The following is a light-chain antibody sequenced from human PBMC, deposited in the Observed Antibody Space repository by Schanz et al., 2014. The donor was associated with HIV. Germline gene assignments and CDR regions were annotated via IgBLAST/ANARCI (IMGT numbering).Light chain of an antibody. J-gene: IGKJ4*01. Sequence: DFQMTQSPSSLSASVGDRVTITCRASQDISNYLAWYQQRPGQVPRLLIDSASTLQTGVPSRFSGSGSGTDFTLTISRLEPEDFAVYYCQQYGSSLTFGGGTKVEIK. CDR3: QQYGSSLT. V-gene: IGKV1-27*01. CDR1: QDISNY. CDR2: SAS.